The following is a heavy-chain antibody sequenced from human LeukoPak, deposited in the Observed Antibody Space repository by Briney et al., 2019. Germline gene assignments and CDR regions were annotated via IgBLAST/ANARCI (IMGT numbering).Heavy chain of an antibody. D-gene: IGHD1-26*01. CDR3: ARVGGDY. V-gene: IGHV1-46*01. CDR2: INPSGGST. Sequence: GASVKVSCKASGGTFSSYAISWVRQAPGQGLEWMGIINPSGGSTSYAQKFQGRVTMTRDMSTSTVYMELSSLRSEDTAVYYCARVGGDYWGQGTLVTVSS. CDR1: GGTFSSYA. J-gene: IGHJ4*02.